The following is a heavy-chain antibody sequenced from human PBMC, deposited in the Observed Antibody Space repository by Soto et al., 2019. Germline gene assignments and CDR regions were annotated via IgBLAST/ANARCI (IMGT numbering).Heavy chain of an antibody. Sequence: PAGSLKLSCAASGVTFSIYGMHWVRQAPGKGLEWVAVISYDGSNKYYADSVKGRFTISRDNSKNTLYLQMNSLRAEDTAVYYCAKDHHCSSTSCYTGAPIYYYYYGMDVWGQGTTVTVSS. CDR3: AKDHHCSSTSCYTGAPIYYYYYGMDV. D-gene: IGHD2-2*02. CDR1: GVTFSIYG. J-gene: IGHJ6*02. V-gene: IGHV3-30*18. CDR2: ISYDGSNK.